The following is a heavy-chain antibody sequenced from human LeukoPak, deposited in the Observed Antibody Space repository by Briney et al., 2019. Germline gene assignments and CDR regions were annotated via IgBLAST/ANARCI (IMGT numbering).Heavy chain of an antibody. CDR3: ARGIYGSGSYYPPDC. CDR1: GYTFTSYG. V-gene: IGHV1-18*04. J-gene: IGHJ4*02. CDR2: ISAYNGNT. D-gene: IGHD3-10*01. Sequence: GASVKVSCKTSGYTFTSYGFSWVRQAPGQGLEWMGWISAYNGNTNYAQKLQGRVTMTTDTSTSTAYMELRSLRFDDTAVYYCARGIYGSGSYYPPDCWGQGTLVTVSS.